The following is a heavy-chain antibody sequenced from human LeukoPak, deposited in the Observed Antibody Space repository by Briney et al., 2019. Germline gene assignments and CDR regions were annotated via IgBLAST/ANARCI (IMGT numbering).Heavy chain of an antibody. CDR1: GGSISNYC. CDR2: IYYSGST. D-gene: IGHD2-15*01. J-gene: IGHJ5*02. CDR3: ARHLGRNCSGGSCPNWFDP. Sequence: SETLSLTCTVSGGSISNYCWSWIRQPPGKELEWIGHIYYSGSTNYNPSLKSRVTISVDTSKNQFSLKLSSVTAADTAVYFCARHLGRNCSGGSCPNWFDPWGQGTLVAVSS. V-gene: IGHV4-59*08.